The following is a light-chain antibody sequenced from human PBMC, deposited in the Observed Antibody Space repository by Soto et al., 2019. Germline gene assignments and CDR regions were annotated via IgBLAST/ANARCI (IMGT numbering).Light chain of an antibody. J-gene: IGKJ2*03. V-gene: IGKV1-33*01. CDR3: QQYDNLFG. Sequence: DIQMTQSPSSLSAFVGDRVSIPCQASHDISNSLNWYQQKPGKAPKLLIYDASNLAARVPSRFSGSGSGTYFTLTISILQPEDIATYYCQQYDNLFGFGQGTKLEIK. CDR2: DAS. CDR1: HDISNS.